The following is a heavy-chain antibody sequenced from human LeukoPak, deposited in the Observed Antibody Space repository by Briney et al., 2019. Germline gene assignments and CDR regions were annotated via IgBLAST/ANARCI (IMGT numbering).Heavy chain of an antibody. CDR3: AWCSSSGSYWADT. J-gene: IGHJ5*02. Sequence: SETLSVTCCVSGGSISTYYWSWIRQPPGKGLEWIGYIYYSGSTNYNPSLKSRVTISVDTSKNQFSLTLSSVTAADTAGYYCAWCSSSGSYWADTCGEGTLVTVSS. D-gene: IGHD1-26*01. CDR1: GGSISTYY. CDR2: IYYSGST. V-gene: IGHV4-59*01.